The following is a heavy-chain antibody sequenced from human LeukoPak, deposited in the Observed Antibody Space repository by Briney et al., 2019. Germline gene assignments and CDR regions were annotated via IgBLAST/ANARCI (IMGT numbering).Heavy chain of an antibody. J-gene: IGHJ4*02. CDR1: GGSFSGYY. Sequence: SETLSLTCAVSGGSFSGYYWRWIRQPPGKGLEWIGEINHSGSTKYNPSLKSRVTISVDTSKNQFSLKLSSVTAADTAVYYCARGLLRIRSQYQRRSPFDYWGQGTLVTVSS. CDR3: ARGLLRIRSQYQRRSPFDY. V-gene: IGHV4-34*01. D-gene: IGHD2-2*01. CDR2: INHSGST.